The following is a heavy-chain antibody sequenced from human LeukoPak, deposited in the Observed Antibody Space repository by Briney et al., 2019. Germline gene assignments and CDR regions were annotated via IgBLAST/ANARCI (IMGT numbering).Heavy chain of an antibody. CDR3: AKGNIVGGGYFDY. Sequence: GGSLRLSCAASGFTFSSYAMSWVRQAPGKGLEWVSAISGSGGSTYYADSVKGRFAISRDNSKNTLYLQMNSLRAEDTAVYYCAKGNIVGGGYFDYWGQGTLVTVSS. CDR1: GFTFSSYA. CDR2: ISGSGGST. V-gene: IGHV3-23*01. D-gene: IGHD2/OR15-2a*01. J-gene: IGHJ4*02.